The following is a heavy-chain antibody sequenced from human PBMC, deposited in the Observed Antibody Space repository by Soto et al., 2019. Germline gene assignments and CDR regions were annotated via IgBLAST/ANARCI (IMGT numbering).Heavy chain of an antibody. V-gene: IGHV4-61*01. CDR1: GGSVSGGSYY. CDR2: IYFSGST. Sequence: QVQLQESGPGRVKPSETLSLTCTVSGGSVSGGSYYWNWIRQPPGRGLEWIGYIYFSGSTNFNPSLKSGVTLSIDTSQHQFSLKPSSVTAADTAVYFCTRGVDFGGADVWGHGTTVTVSS. CDR3: TRGVDFGGADV. D-gene: IGHD3-10*01. J-gene: IGHJ6*02.